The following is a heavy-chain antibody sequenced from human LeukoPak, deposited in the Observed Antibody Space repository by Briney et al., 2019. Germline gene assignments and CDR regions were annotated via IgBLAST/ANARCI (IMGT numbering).Heavy chain of an antibody. J-gene: IGHJ4*02. V-gene: IGHV4-61*02. CDR2: LYGSGNI. Sequence: SETLSRTCTVSDDSIHTVLYYWSWVRQPAGKGLEWLGRLYGSGNINYNPSLQSRLTMSLDTSKNRFSLQLSSVTAADTAVYFCAREGGCTTGSCYYFDSWGLGTLVTVSS. CDR1: DDSIHTVLYY. CDR3: AREGGCTTGSCYYFDS. D-gene: IGHD2-8*01.